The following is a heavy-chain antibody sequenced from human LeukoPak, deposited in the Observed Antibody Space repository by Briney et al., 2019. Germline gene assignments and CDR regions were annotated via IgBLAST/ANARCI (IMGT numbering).Heavy chain of an antibody. CDR2: IYSGGST. D-gene: IGHD4-17*01. CDR3: ARLGYGDYVSFDY. Sequence: PGGSLRLSCAASGFTVSSNYMSWVRQAPGTGLEWVSVIYSGGSTYYADSVKGRFTISRDNSKNTLYLQMNSLRAEDTAVYYCARLGYGDYVSFDYWGPGTLVTVSS. CDR1: GFTVSSNY. V-gene: IGHV3-53*01. J-gene: IGHJ4*02.